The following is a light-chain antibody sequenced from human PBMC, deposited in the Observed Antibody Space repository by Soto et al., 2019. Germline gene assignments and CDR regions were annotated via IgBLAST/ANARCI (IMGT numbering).Light chain of an antibody. CDR2: EVS. Sequence: QSALTQPASVSGSPGQSITISCTGTSSDVGGYNYVSWYQQHPGKAPKLMMYEVSNRPSGVSNRFSGSKSGNTASLTISGLQAEDEADYYCSSYTSSSNVVFGGGTKVTVL. V-gene: IGLV2-14*01. J-gene: IGLJ2*01. CDR3: SSYTSSSNVV. CDR1: SSDVGGYNY.